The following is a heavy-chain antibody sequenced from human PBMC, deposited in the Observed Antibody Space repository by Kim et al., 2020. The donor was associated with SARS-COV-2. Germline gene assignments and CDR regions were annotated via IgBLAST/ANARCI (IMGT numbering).Heavy chain of an antibody. Sequence: SYIYYADSAKGRFTMSRDNAKSSLFLQMNSLRVEDTGVYYCARFEGYGMDVWGQGTTVTVSS. CDR2: SYI. J-gene: IGHJ6*02. D-gene: IGHD3-9*01. V-gene: IGHV3-21*01. CDR3: ARFEGYGMDV.